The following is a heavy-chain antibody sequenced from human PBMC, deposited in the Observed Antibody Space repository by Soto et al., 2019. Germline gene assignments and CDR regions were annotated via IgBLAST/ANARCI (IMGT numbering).Heavy chain of an antibody. CDR2: ISAYNGNT. Sequence: GASVKVSCKASGYTFPSYGLSWVRQAPGQGLEWMGWISAYNGNTNYAQKLQGRVTMTTDTSTSTAYMELRSLRSDDTAVYYCASAYCSSTSYYVAFFESGMDVWGQGTTVTVSS. J-gene: IGHJ6*02. CDR3: ASAYCSSTSYYVAFFESGMDV. D-gene: IGHD2-2*01. CDR1: GYTFPSYG. V-gene: IGHV1-18*01.